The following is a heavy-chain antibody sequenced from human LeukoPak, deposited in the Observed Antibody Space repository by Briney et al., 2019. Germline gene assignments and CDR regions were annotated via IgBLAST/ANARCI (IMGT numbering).Heavy chain of an antibody. CDR1: GVSISSYY. D-gene: IGHD1-7*01. V-gene: IGHV4-59*01. J-gene: IGHJ4*02. Sequence: SETLSLTCTVSGVSISSYYWSWLRQPPGKGLEWIGYIYYSGSTNYNPSLESRVTISVDTSKNQFSLKLSSVTAADTAVYYCARGLDWNYLSYLDYWGQGTLVTVSS. CDR2: IYYSGST. CDR3: ARGLDWNYLSYLDY.